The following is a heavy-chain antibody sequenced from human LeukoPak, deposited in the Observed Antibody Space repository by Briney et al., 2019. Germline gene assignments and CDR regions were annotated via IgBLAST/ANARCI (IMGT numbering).Heavy chain of an antibody. CDR3: ARDRGLVDFYYLDV. CDR1: GYTFSNYG. CDR2: ISGYNGNT. D-gene: IGHD3-10*01. J-gene: IGHJ6*03. V-gene: IGHV1-18*01. Sequence: ASVKVSCKASGYTFSNYGISWVRQAPRQGLEWMGWISGYNGNTYYAENLQGRVTVTTDTSTSTAYMELRSLRSDDTAVYYCARDRGLVDFYYLDVWGKGTTVTVSS.